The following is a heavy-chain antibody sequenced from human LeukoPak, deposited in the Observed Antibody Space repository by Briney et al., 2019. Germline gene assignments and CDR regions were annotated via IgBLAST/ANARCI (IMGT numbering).Heavy chain of an antibody. CDR2: IYYSGST. Sequence: PSQTLSLTCTVSGGSISSGDYYWSWIRQPPGKGLEWIGYIYYSGSTYYNPSLKSRVTISVDTSKNQFSLKLSSVTAADTAVYYCARPVVGATAPSLDAFDIWGQGTMVTVSS. CDR3: ARPVVGATAPSLDAFDI. J-gene: IGHJ3*02. V-gene: IGHV4-30-4*08. CDR1: GGSISSGDYY. D-gene: IGHD1-26*01.